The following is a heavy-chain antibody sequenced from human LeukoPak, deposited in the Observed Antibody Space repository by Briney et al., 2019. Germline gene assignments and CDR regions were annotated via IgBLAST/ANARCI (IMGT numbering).Heavy chain of an antibody. J-gene: IGHJ4*02. D-gene: IGHD6-13*01. CDR2: ISSSSSYI. Sequence: PGGSLRLSCAASGFTFSSYSINWVRQAPGKGLEWVSSISSSSSYIYCADSVRGRFTISRDNAKNSLYLQMNSLRAEDTAVYYCARLGNRIAAADLWGQGTLVTVSS. CDR3: ARLGNRIAAADL. V-gene: IGHV3-21*01. CDR1: GFTFSSYS.